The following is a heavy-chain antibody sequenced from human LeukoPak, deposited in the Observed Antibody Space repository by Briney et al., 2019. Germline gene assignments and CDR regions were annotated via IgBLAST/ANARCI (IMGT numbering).Heavy chain of an antibody. D-gene: IGHD2-21*02. CDR1: GFTFSSYG. J-gene: IGHJ4*02. Sequence: PGRSLRLSCAASGFTFSSYGMHWVRQAPGKGLEWVAVIWYDGSNKYYADSVKGRFTISRDNSKNTLYLQMNSLRAEDTAVYYCAKEDCGGDCNWGNFDYWGQGTLVTVSS. CDR3: AKEDCGGDCNWGNFDY. CDR2: IWYDGSNK. V-gene: IGHV3-33*06.